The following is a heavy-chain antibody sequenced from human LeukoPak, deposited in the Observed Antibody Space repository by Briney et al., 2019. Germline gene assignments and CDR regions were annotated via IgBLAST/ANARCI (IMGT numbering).Heavy chain of an antibody. CDR3: ARDPNSDNYYYYGMDV. J-gene: IGHJ6*02. D-gene: IGHD2/OR15-2a*01. CDR1: GFTFSSYA. CDR2: IKQDGSEK. V-gene: IGHV3-7*03. Sequence: GGSLRLSCAASGFTFSSYAMHWVRQAPGKGLEWVANIKQDGSEKYYVDSVKGRFTISRDNAKNSLYLQMNSLRAEDTAVYYCARDPNSDNYYYYGMDVWGQGTTVTVSS.